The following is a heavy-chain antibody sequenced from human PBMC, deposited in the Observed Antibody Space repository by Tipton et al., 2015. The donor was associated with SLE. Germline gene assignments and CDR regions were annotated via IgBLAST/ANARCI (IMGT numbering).Heavy chain of an antibody. Sequence: TLSLTCTVSGGSISSYYWSWIRQPPGKGLEWIGYIYYSGSTNYNPSLKSRVTISVDTSKNQFSLKLSSVTAADTAVYYCASGGDISGCQGYFDLWGRGTLVTVSS. D-gene: IGHD6-19*01. J-gene: IGHJ2*01. CDR2: IYYSGST. CDR1: GGSISSYY. V-gene: IGHV4-59*01. CDR3: ASGGDISGCQGYFDL.